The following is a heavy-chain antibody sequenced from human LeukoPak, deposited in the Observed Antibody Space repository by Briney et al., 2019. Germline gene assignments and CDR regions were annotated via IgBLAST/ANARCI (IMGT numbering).Heavy chain of an antibody. CDR3: GRDVNWNQIDY. Sequence: GGSLRLSCAASGFSFNIHWMHWVRQAPGKGLVWVSRINTDGSSTDYADSVKGRFTISRDNAKNTLYLQMNSLRAEDTAVYYCGRDVNWNQIDYWGQGSRVAVSS. CDR1: GFSFNIHW. CDR2: INTDGSST. D-gene: IGHD1-20*01. J-gene: IGHJ4*02. V-gene: IGHV3-74*01.